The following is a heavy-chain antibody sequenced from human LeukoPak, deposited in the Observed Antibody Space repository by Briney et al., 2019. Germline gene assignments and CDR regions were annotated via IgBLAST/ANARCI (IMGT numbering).Heavy chain of an antibody. V-gene: IGHV1-69*01. CDR1: GGTFSSYA. D-gene: IGHD5-18*01. CDR2: IIPIFGTA. J-gene: IGHJ4*02. CDR3: ARDREDTAGENYFDY. Sequence: ASVTVSCKASGGTFSSYAISWVRQAPGQGLEWMGGIIPIFGTANCAQKFQGRVTITADESTSTAYMELSSLRSEDTAVYYCARDREDTAGENYFDYWGQGTLVTVSS.